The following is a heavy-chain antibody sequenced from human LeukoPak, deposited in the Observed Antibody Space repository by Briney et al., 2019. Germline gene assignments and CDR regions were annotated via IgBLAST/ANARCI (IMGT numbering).Heavy chain of an antibody. D-gene: IGHD1-26*01. V-gene: IGHV3-7*01. CDR1: VFTFRNTW. Sequence: GGSLRLSCAVSVFTFRNTWMACVRQTPGKGLEGVASINQDGSTKHYVDSVKGRFTISRDNAKNSLYLQMNSLRAEDTAIYYCARDQTGSLDYWGQGTLVTVSS. J-gene: IGHJ4*02. CDR3: ARDQTGSLDY. CDR2: INQDGSTK.